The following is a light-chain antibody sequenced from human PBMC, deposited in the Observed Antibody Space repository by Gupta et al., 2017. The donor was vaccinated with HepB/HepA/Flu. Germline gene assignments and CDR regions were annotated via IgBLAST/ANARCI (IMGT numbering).Light chain of an antibody. J-gene: IGKJ2*01. Sequence: VLTQSPDTLSLSPGESVTLSCRASQSITSKYVAWYQQRRGLAPRLLIFAASRRATGISDRFTGGGSGTDFSLTINRLEPEDFAMYFCQQDHSSPLTFGQGT. CDR2: AAS. V-gene: IGKV3-20*01. CDR3: QQDHSSPLT. CDR1: QSITSKY.